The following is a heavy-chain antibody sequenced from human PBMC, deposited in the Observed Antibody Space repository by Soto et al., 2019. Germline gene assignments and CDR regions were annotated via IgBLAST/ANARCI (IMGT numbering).Heavy chain of an antibody. CDR1: GFTFSSYA. V-gene: IGHV3-23*01. J-gene: IGHJ4*02. D-gene: IGHD1-26*01. CDR3: ARRGSGSYYDY. CDR2: ISGSGGST. Sequence: EVQLLESGGGLVQPGGSLRLSCAASGFTFSSYAMRWVRQAPVKGLEWVSAISGSGGSTYYAASVKGRFTISRDNSKTTLYLQMNSLRAEDTAVYYCARRGSGSYYDYWGQGTLVTVSS.